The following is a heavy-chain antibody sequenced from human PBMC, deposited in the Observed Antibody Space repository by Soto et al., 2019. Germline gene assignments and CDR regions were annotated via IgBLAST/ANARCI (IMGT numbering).Heavy chain of an antibody. V-gene: IGHV3-15*07. J-gene: IGHJ6*02. CDR1: GFTFSNAW. Sequence: GGSLRLSCAASGFTFSNAWMNWVRQAPGKGLEWVGRIKSKTDGGTTDYAAPVKGRFTISRDDSKNTLYLQMNSLKTEDTAVYYCTHHYSSGDYYERYYYYGMDVWGQGTTVTVAS. D-gene: IGHD3-22*01. CDR3: THHYSSGDYYERYYYYGMDV. CDR2: IKSKTDGGTT.